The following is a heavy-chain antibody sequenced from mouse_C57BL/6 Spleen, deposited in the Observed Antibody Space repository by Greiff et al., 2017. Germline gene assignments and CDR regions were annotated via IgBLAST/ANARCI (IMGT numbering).Heavy chain of an antibody. CDR3: TTGDYGGYY. J-gene: IGHJ2*01. CDR2: IDPENGDT. D-gene: IGHD2-4*01. V-gene: IGHV14-4*01. Sequence: VQLQQSGAELVRPGASVKLSCTASGFNIKDDYMHWVKQRPEQGLEWIGWIDPENGDTEYASKFQGKANITADTSSNTAYLQLSSLTSEDTAVYYCTTGDYGGYYWGQGTTLTVSS. CDR1: GFNIKDDY.